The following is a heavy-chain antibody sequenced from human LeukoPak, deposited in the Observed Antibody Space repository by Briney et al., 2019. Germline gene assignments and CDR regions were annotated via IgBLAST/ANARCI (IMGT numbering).Heavy chain of an antibody. CDR3: ARAFTIPWGDFDY. CDR1: GFTFSDYY. D-gene: IGHD3-3*01. J-gene: IGHJ4*02. CDR2: IGSNPSNT. Sequence: PGGSLRLSCAASGFTFSDYYMSWFRQAAGKGLEWVSHIGSNPSNTYYGDSVKGRFTISRDNAKNTLYLQTNSLRADDTAMYYCARAFTIPWGDFDYWGQGTLVTVP. V-gene: IGHV3-11*04.